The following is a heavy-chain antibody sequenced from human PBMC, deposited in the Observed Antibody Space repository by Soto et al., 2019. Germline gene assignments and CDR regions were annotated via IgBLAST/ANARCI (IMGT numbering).Heavy chain of an antibody. CDR3: AKDADVVVVIGSTGLDY. D-gene: IGHD2-15*01. J-gene: IGHJ4*02. CDR1: GFTFSSYG. V-gene: IGHV3-30*18. CDR2: ISNDGNNI. Sequence: QVQMVESGGGVVQPGRSLRLSCAASGFTFSSYGMHWVRQAPGKGLEWVAVISNDGNNIYYGDSVKGRFAISRDSFKNTVYLQMNSLRAEDTAMYYCAKDADVVVVIGSTGLDYWGQGTLVTVSS.